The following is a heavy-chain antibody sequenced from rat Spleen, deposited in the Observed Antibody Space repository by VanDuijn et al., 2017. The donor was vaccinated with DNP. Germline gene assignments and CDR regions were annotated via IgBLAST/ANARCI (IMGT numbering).Heavy chain of an antibody. CDR2: ITSSGGST. J-gene: IGHJ3*01. CDR3: ATSPGPYYAMDA. CDR1: GFTFNNYW. Sequence: EVQVVETGGDLVQPGRSLKLSCVASGFTFNNYWMTWIRQVPGKGLEWVASITSSGGSTYYPDSVKGRFTISRDNAKNTLYLQMESLRSEDTATYYCATSPGPYYAMDAWGQGTLVTVSS. V-gene: IGHV5-31*01. D-gene: IGHD1-12*01.